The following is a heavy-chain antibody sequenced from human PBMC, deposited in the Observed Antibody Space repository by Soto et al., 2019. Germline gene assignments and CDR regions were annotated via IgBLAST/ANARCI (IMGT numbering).Heavy chain of an antibody. Sequence: EVQLVESGGGLVQPGGSLKLSCAASGFTFSGSAMHWVRQAPGKGLEWVGRIRSKANSYATAYAASVKGRFTISRDDSKNTAYLKMNSLKTEDTAVYYCTRLAYGDYGVGGGQGTLVTVSS. J-gene: IGHJ4*02. V-gene: IGHV3-73*02. CDR2: IRSKANSYAT. CDR1: GFTFSGSA. D-gene: IGHD4-17*01. CDR3: TRLAYGDYGVG.